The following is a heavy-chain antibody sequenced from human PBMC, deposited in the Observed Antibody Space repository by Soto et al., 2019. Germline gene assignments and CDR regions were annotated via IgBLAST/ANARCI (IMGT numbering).Heavy chain of an antibody. CDR1: GGSFSGYY. CDR3: ARRGGYCSSTSCYLAFDI. Sequence: QVQLQQWGAGLLKPSETLSLTCAVYGGSFSGYYWSWIRQPPGKGLEWIGEINHSGSTNYNPSLKSRVTISVDTSKNQFSLKLSSVTAADTAVYYCARRGGYCSSTSCYLAFDIWGQGTMVTVSS. V-gene: IGHV4-34*01. CDR2: INHSGST. J-gene: IGHJ3*02. D-gene: IGHD2-2*01.